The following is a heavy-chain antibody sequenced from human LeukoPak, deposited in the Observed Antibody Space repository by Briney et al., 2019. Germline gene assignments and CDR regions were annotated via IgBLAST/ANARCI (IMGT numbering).Heavy chain of an antibody. J-gene: IGHJ4*02. V-gene: IGHV1-8*02. Sequence: ASVKVSCKASGGTFSSYAISWVRQATGQGLEWMGWMNPNSGNTGYAQKFQGRVTMTRNTSISTAYMELSSLRSEDTAVYYCARGLRGRRDGYNSYYFDYWGQGTLVTVSS. CDR3: ARGLRGRRDGYNSYYFDY. CDR1: GGTFSSYA. D-gene: IGHD5-24*01. CDR2: MNPNSGNT.